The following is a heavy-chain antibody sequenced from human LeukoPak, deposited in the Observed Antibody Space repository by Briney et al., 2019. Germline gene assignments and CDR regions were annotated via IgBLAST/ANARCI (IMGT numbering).Heavy chain of an antibody. V-gene: IGHV4-30-4*01. J-gene: IGHJ3*02. CDR3: ARLVGATGNDAFDI. CDR2: IYYSGST. CDR1: GGSISSGDYY. D-gene: IGHD1-26*01. Sequence: SETLSLTCTVSGGSISSGDYYWSWIRQPPGKGLEWIGYIYYSGSTYYNPSLKSRVTISVDTSKNQFSLKLSSVTAADTAVYYCARLVGATGNDAFDIWGQGTMVTVSS.